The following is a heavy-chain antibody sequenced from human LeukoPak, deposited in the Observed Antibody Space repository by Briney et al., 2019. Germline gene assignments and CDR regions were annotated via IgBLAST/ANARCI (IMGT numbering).Heavy chain of an antibody. V-gene: IGHV3-33*08. CDR2: IWYGGSNK. CDR3: SRDNSRAYYYYGMDV. D-gene: IGHD2/OR15-2a*01. Sequence: PGRSLRLSCAASGFTFSSYGMHWVRQAPGKGLEWVAVIWYGGSNKYYADSVKGRFTISRDNSKNTLYLQMNSLRAEDTAVYYCSRDNSRAYYYYGMDVWGQGTTVTVSS. CDR1: GFTFSSYG. J-gene: IGHJ6*02.